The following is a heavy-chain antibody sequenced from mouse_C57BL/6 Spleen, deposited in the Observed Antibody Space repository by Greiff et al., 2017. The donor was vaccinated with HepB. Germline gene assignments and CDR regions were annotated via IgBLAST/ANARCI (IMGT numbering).Heavy chain of an antibody. Sequence: VQLQQSGGGLVQPGGSLSLSCAASGFTFTDYYMSWVRQPPGKALEWLGFIRNKANGYTTEYSASVKGRFTISRDNSQSILYLQMNALRAEDSATYYCARNYYGSYFDYWGQGTTLTVSS. CDR3: ARNYYGSYFDY. V-gene: IGHV7-3*01. J-gene: IGHJ2*01. CDR2: IRNKANGYTT. D-gene: IGHD1-1*01. CDR1: GFTFTDYY.